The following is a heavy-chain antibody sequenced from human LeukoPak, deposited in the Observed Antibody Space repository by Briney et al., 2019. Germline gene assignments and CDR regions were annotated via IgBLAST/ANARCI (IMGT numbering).Heavy chain of an antibody. Sequence: SETLSLTCTVSSGSISGSRYYWGWIRQTPGKGLEWIASWSDSGSTYYNASLRSRLIISVDTSKNQFSLKVTSVTAADTAVYYCAAMYTSSHSWGQGTLVTVSS. V-gene: IGHV4-39*07. J-gene: IGHJ5*02. CDR2: WSDSGST. CDR1: SGSISGSRYY. D-gene: IGHD2-8*01. CDR3: AAMYTSSHS.